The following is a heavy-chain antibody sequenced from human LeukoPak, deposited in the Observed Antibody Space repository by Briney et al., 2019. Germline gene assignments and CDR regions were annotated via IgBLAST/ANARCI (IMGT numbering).Heavy chain of an antibody. Sequence: SSETLSLTCTVSGGSMSSYYWSWIRQPPGKGLEWIGYIYYSGSTNYNPSLKSRVTISVDTSKSQFSLKLNSVTAADTAVYYCASHYYDFRSGYYRHFDYWGQGTLVTVSS. CDR3: ASHYYDFRSGYYRHFDY. CDR2: IYYSGST. D-gene: IGHD3-3*01. J-gene: IGHJ4*02. CDR1: GGSMSSYY. V-gene: IGHV4-59*08.